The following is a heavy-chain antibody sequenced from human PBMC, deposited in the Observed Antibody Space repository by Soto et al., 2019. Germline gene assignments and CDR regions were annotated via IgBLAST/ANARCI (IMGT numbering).Heavy chain of an antibody. CDR1: GFTFSNAW. J-gene: IGHJ4*02. CDR3: KRYATGSYD. Sequence: EVQLVESGGGLVKPGGSLRLSCAASGFTFSNAWMSWVRQAPGKGLEWVGRIKSNTDGGTTDYAAPVKGRFTISRDDSKNTLYLQMNSLKTEDTAVYYCKRYATGSYDWGQGTLGTVSS. V-gene: IGHV3-15*01. D-gene: IGHD3-10*01. CDR2: IKSNTDGGTT.